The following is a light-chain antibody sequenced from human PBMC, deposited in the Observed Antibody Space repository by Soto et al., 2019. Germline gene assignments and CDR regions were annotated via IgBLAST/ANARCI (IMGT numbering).Light chain of an antibody. CDR1: QSVSSSF. CDR2: GAS. CDR3: QQYFSSLIT. V-gene: IGKV3-20*01. Sequence: EIVLMQSPGTLSLSPGERATLSCRANQSVSSSFLAWYQQKPGQAPRLLIYGASNRATGTPDRFRGSGSGTDFTLTISRLEPEDFAVYYCQQYFSSLITFGPGTKVDIK. J-gene: IGKJ3*01.